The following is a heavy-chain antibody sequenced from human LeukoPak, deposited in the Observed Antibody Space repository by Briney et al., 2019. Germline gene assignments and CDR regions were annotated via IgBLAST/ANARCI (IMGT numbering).Heavy chain of an antibody. CDR1: GGSISSYY. V-gene: IGHV4-4*07. CDR2: IYTSGST. J-gene: IGHJ4*02. Sequence: PSETLSLTCTVSGGSISSYYWSWIRQPAGKGLEWIGRIYTSGSTNYNPSLKSRVTISVDTSKNQFSLKLSSVTAADTAVYYCAREGHYYDSSGQDYWGQGTLVTVSS. D-gene: IGHD3-22*01. CDR3: AREGHYYDSSGQDY.